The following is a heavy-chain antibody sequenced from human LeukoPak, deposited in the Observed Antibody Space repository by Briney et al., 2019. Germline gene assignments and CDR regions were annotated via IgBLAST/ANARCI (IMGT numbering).Heavy chain of an antibody. J-gene: IGHJ4*02. CDR1: GYTFTGYY. CDR2: INPNSGGT. V-gene: IGHV1-2*02. D-gene: IGHD3-9*01. Sequence: ASVKVSCKASGYTFTGYYIHWVRLAPGQGLEWMGWINPNSGGTNYAQKFQGRVTMTRDTSISTAYMELSRLRSDDTAVYYCARDRRYFDWLLSAGTLDYWGQGTLVTVSS. CDR3: ARDRRYFDWLLSAGTLDY.